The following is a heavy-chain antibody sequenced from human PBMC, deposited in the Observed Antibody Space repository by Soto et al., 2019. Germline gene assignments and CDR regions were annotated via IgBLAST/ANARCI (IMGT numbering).Heavy chain of an antibody. Sequence: SETLSLTCTVAGGSISSYYWSWIRQPPGKGLEWIGYIYYSGSTNYNPSLKSRVTISVDTSKNQFSLKLSSVTAADTAVYYCARAAYGSGGYYYYYGMDVWGQGTTVTVSS. CDR3: ARAAYGSGGYYYYYGMDV. V-gene: IGHV4-59*01. CDR1: GGSISSYY. J-gene: IGHJ6*02. CDR2: IYYSGST. D-gene: IGHD3-10*01.